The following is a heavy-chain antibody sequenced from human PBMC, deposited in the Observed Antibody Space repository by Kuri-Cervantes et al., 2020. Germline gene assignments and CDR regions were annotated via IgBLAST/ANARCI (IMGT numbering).Heavy chain of an antibody. CDR2: IYYDGKNK. V-gene: IGHV3-33*01. D-gene: IGHD3-16*02. CDR1: GLIFSNYG. CDR3: ARDYRSRLVSNWFDP. Sequence: GGSLRLSCEASGLIFSNYGMHWVRQAPGKGLEWVAVIYYDGKNKYCADSVKGRFTVSRDNSKNTLYLQMNSLRAEDTAVYYCARDYRSRLVSNWFDPWGQGTLVTVSS. J-gene: IGHJ5*01.